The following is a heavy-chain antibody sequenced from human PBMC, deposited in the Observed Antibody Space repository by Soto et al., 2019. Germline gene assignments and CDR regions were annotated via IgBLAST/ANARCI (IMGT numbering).Heavy chain of an antibody. V-gene: IGHV4-34*01. CDR1: GRSFSGYY. D-gene: IGHD6-19*01. J-gene: IGHJ3*02. Sequence: SETLSLTCAVYGRSFSGYYWTSVREPPGKGLEWIGEINHSGSTNYNPSLKSRVTISVDTSKNQFSLKLSSVTAADTAVYYCARHVAVAGAIDAFDIWGQGTMVTVSS. CDR3: ARHVAVAGAIDAFDI. CDR2: INHSGST.